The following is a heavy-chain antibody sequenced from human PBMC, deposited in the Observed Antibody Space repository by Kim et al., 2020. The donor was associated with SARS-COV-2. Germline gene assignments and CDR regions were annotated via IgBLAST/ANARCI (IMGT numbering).Heavy chain of an antibody. CDR1: GYSFTSYW. J-gene: IGHJ3*02. CDR2: IYSGYSAT. D-gene: IGHD6-13*01. Sequence: GESLKISCKGSGYSFTSYWIGWVRQMPGKGLVLMGIIYSGYSATRYSLSFLGHVTISADKSISTAYLQWRSLKASDTAMYYCAALRGFVSSWYLDAFDIWGQGTMVTVSS. CDR3: AALRGFVSSWYLDAFDI. V-gene: IGHV5-51*01.